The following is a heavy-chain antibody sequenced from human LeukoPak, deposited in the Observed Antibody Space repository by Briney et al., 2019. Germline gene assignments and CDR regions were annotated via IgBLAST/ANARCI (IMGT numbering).Heavy chain of an antibody. V-gene: IGHV4-34*01. CDR2: INHSGST. CDR1: GGSFSGYY. Sequence: SETLSLTCAVYGGSFSGYYWSWIRQPPGKGLEWIGEINHSGSTNYNPSLKSRVTISVDTSKNQFSLKLSSVTAADTAVYYCARGLTTVSSYNWFDPWGQGTLVSVSS. CDR3: ARGLTTVSSYNWFDP. D-gene: IGHD4-11*01. J-gene: IGHJ5*02.